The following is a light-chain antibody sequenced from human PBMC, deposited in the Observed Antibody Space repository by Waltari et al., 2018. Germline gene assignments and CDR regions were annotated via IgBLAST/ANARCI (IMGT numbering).Light chain of an antibody. V-gene: IGLV2-8*01. J-gene: IGLJ3*02. CDR1: SSDIGGYNY. Sequence: QSALTQPPSASGSPGQSVTISCTGTSSDIGGYNYVSWYQQHPGKVPKLMIYEVTKRPSGVPDRFSGSKSGNTASLTVSGRQAEDEADYYCCSYVGSNNDVVGGGTKLTVL. CDR2: EVT. CDR3: CSYVGSNNDV.